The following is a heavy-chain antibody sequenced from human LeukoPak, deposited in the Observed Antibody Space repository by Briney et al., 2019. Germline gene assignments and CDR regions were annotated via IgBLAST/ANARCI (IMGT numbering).Heavy chain of an antibody. D-gene: IGHD3-22*01. CDR3: ARDYGDSSGYYLLGAFDI. CDR1: GFTFSSYA. Sequence: PGGSLRLSCAASGFTFSSYAMHWVRQAPGKGLEWVAVISYDGSNKYYADSVKGRFTISRDNAKNSLYLQMNSLRAEDTAVYYCARDYGDSSGYYLLGAFDIWGQGTMVTVSS. V-gene: IGHV3-30*04. J-gene: IGHJ3*02. CDR2: ISYDGSNK.